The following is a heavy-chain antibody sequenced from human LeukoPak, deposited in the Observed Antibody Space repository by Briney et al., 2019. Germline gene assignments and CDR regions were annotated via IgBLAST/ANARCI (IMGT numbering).Heavy chain of an antibody. CDR1: GYTFTSYG. D-gene: IGHD2-2*01. CDR2: ISAYNGNT. V-gene: IGHV1-18*01. CDR3: ARDKAIVVVPAAMDY. Sequence: ASVKVSCKASGYTFTSYGISWVRQAPGQGLEWMGWISAYNGNTNYAQKLQGRVTMTTDTSTSTAYMELRSLRSDDTAVYYCARDKAIVVVPAAMDYWGQGTLVTVSS. J-gene: IGHJ4*02.